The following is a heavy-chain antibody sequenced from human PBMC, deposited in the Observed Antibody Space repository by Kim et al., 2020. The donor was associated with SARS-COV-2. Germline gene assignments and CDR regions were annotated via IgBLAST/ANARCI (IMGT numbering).Heavy chain of an antibody. J-gene: IGHJ4*02. D-gene: IGHD6-19*01. V-gene: IGHV1-18*01. Sequence: NYAQKLQGRVTMTTDTSTSTAYMELRSLRSDDTAVYYCARSFGVAGHFDYWGQGTLVTVSS. CDR3: ARSFGVAGHFDY.